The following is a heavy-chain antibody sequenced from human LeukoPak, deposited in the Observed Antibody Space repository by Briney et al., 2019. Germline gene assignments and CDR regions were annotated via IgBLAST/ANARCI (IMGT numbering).Heavy chain of an antibody. CDR3: ARDYSSSGTFFGYYYGMDV. J-gene: IGHJ6*02. D-gene: IGHD2-2*01. Sequence: PGGSLRLFCAASGFTFRNAWMSWVRQAPGKGLEWISYISGSSKIIHWAESLKGRFTISRDNAKNSLYLQMNSLRDEDTAVYYCARDYSSSGTFFGYYYGMDVWGQGTTVTVSS. V-gene: IGHV3-48*02. CDR1: GFTFRNAW. CDR2: ISGSSKII.